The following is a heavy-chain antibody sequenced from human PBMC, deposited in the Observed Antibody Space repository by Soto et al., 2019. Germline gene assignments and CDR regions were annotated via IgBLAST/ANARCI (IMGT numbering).Heavy chain of an antibody. CDR1: GYTFTSYG. CDR2: ISAYNGNT. D-gene: IGHD3-3*01. CDR3: ARDKSHTIFGVIIEKTXHDY. V-gene: IGHV1-18*01. Sequence: ASVKVSCKASGYTFTSYGISWVRQAPGQGLEWMGWISAYNGNTNYAQKLQGRVTMTTDTSTSTAYMELRSLRSDDTAVYYCARDKSHTIFGVIIEKTXHDYWAQRTLVTVSS. J-gene: IGHJ4*02.